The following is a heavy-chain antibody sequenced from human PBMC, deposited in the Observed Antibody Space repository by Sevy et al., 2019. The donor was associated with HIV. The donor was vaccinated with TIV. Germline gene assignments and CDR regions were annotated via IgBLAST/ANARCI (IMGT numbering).Heavy chain of an antibody. CDR1: GFTFDDYA. Sequence: GGSLRLSCAASGFTFDDYAMNWVRQAPGKGLEWVAVISWNSGNIDYAESVKGRFNISRDNAKNSLYLQMNSLRTEDTALYYCAKDLVTSLNGMDVWGQGTTVTVSS. CDR2: ISWNSGNI. V-gene: IGHV3-9*01. J-gene: IGHJ6*02. D-gene: IGHD2-2*01. CDR3: AKDLVTSLNGMDV.